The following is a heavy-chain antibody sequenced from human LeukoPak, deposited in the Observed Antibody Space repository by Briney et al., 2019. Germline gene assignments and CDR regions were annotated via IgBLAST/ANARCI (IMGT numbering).Heavy chain of an antibody. J-gene: IGHJ4*02. D-gene: IGHD3-22*01. CDR1: GFTFSSYA. V-gene: IGHV3-23*01. Sequence: GGSLRLSCAASGFTFSSYAMSWVRQAPGKGLEWVSAISGSGGSTYYADSVKGRLTISRDNSKNTLYLRMNSLRAEDTAVYYCAKDPIYYYDSSGSYFDYWGQGTLATVSS. CDR3: AKDPIYYYDSSGSYFDY. CDR2: ISGSGGST.